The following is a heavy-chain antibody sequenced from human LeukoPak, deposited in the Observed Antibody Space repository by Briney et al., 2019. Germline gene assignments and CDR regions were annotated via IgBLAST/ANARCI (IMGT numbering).Heavy chain of an antibody. J-gene: IGHJ6*02. V-gene: IGHV2-70*11. CDR2: IDWDDDK. CDR3: VRILAGDSPLYGMDV. Sequence: SGPALVKPTQTLTLTCTFSGFSLSTSGMCVSWIRQPPGKALEWLARIDWDDDKYYSTSLKTRLTISKDTSKNQVVLTMTNMDPVDTATYYCVRILAGDSPLYGMDVWGQGTTVTVSS. D-gene: IGHD6-13*01. CDR1: GFSLSTSGMC.